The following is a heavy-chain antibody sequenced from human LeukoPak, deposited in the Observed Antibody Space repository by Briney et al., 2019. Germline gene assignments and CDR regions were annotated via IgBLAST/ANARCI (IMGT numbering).Heavy chain of an antibody. CDR1: GFTFSSYA. V-gene: IGHV3-23*01. J-gene: IGHJ4*02. Sequence: GGSLRLSCAASGFTFSSYAMSWVRQAPGKGLEWVSAISGSGGSTYYADSVKGRFTISRDNSKNTLYLQMNSLRAEDTAVYYCAKDPTYYDYVWGSYRDDCWGQGTLVTVSS. D-gene: IGHD3-16*01. CDR3: AKDPTYYDYVWGSYRDDC. CDR2: ISGSGGST.